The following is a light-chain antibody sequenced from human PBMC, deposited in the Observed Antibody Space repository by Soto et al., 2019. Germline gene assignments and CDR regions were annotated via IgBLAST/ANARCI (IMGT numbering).Light chain of an antibody. Sequence: DIQMTQSPSSLSASVGDRVTITCRASQSIRSDLNWYQQKPGKAPKLLIYTTSNLESDVPSRFSGSGSGTDFTLTINNLQPGDFATYICQQGFSRPRSFGLGTTVEIK. CDR1: QSIRSD. J-gene: IGKJ1*01. CDR2: TTS. V-gene: IGKV1-39*01. CDR3: QQGFSRPRS.